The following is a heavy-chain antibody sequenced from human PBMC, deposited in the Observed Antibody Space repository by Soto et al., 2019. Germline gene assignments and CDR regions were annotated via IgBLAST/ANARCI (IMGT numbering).Heavy chain of an antibody. Sequence: AASVKVSCKASGYMFISYGINWVRQAPGQGLEWMGWISGYNGNTKYAQNLQGRVTMTTDTSTSTAYMEMRSLRSDDTAVYYCVRDLDGSGSYYTDYWGPGTLVTVSS. CDR1: GYMFISYG. CDR2: ISGYNGNT. J-gene: IGHJ4*02. CDR3: VRDLDGSGSYYTDY. V-gene: IGHV1-18*01. D-gene: IGHD3-10*01.